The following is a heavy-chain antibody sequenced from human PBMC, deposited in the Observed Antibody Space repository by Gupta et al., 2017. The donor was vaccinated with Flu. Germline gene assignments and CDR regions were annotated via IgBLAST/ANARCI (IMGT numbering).Heavy chain of an antibody. Sequence: QVQLVESGGGVVQPGRSLRLSCAASGFPFSSYGMHWVRQAPGKGLEWVAVIWYDGSNKYYADSVKGRFTISRDNSKNTLYLQMNSRRAEDTAVYYCARVFLGRAGRRSLQNPIDYWGQGTLVTVYS. D-gene: IGHD6-19*01. CDR3: ARVFLGRAGRRSLQNPIDY. CDR2: IWYDGSNK. J-gene: IGHJ4*02. V-gene: IGHV3-33*01. CDR1: GFPFSSYG.